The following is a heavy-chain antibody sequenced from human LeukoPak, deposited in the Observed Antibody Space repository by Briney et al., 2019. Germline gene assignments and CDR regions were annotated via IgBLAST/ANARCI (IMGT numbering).Heavy chain of an antibody. CDR3: ARGRAFDI. CDR1: GFTFSDAW. V-gene: IGHV4-34*01. CDR2: INHSGST. Sequence: PGGSLRLSCAASGFTFSDAWMNWIRQPPGKGLEWIGEINHSGSTNYNPSLKSRVTISVDTSKNQFSLKLSSVTAADTAVYYCARGRAFDIWGQGTMVTVSS. J-gene: IGHJ3*02.